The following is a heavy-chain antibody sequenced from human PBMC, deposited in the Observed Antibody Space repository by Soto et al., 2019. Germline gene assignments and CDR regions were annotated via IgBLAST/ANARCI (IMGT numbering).Heavy chain of an antibody. CDR2: ISAYNGNT. D-gene: IGHD5-12*01. CDR3: ARGGYSGYDWDRDYYYYYGIDV. V-gene: IGHV1-18*01. CDR1: GYTFNSYG. Sequence: GASEKVSCKASGYTFNSYGISWVRQAPGQGLEWMGWISAYNGNTNYAQKLQDRVTMTTDTSTSTAYMELRSLRSDDTAVYYCARGGYSGYDWDRDYYYYYGIDVWGQGTTVTVSS. J-gene: IGHJ6*02.